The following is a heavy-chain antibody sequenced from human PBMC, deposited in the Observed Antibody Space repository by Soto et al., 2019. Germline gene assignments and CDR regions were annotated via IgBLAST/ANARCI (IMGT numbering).Heavy chain of an antibody. J-gene: IGHJ5*02. CDR2: IYYSGST. CDR3: ARGNGYCSSTSCYNWFDP. CDR1: GGSISSYY. D-gene: IGHD2-2*01. Sequence: QVQLQESGPGLVKPSETQSITCTVSGGSISSYYWSWIRQPPGKGLEWIGYIYYSGSTNYNPSLKSRVTISVDTSKNQFSLKLSSVTAADTAVYYCARGNGYCSSTSCYNWFDPWGQGTLVTVSS. V-gene: IGHV4-59*01.